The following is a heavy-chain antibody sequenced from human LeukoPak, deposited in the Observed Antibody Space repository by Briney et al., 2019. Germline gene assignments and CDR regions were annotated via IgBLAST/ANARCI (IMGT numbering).Heavy chain of an antibody. CDR2: INNGGGTT. CDR3: AKDGHSSGWSFDY. J-gene: IGHJ4*02. V-gene: IGHV3-23*01. Sequence: GGSLRLSCAASGFTFSIYAMTWVRQAPGNGLEWVSAINNGGGTTYHADSVKGRFTVSRDNSKNTLYLQMNSPRAEDTAVYYCAKDGHSSGWSFDYWGQGTLVTVSS. D-gene: IGHD6-19*01. CDR1: GFTFSIYA.